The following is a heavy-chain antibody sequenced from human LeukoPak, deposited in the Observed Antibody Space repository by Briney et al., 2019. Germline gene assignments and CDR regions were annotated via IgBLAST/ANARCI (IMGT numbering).Heavy chain of an antibody. V-gene: IGHV4-4*07. Sequence: PSETLSLTCTVSGGSISNYYWSWIRQPAGKGLEWIGRINTSGSTDYNPSLKRRVTMSVDTAKNQFSLNLSSLTAADTAVYYCARSRGTTLVTRFDYWGQGTLVTVSS. D-gene: IGHD5-18*01. CDR1: GGSISNYY. CDR3: ARSRGTTLVTRFDY. J-gene: IGHJ4*02. CDR2: INTSGST.